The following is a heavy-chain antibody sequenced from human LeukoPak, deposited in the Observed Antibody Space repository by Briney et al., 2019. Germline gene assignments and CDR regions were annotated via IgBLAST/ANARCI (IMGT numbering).Heavy chain of an antibody. CDR2: IDWDDDK. D-gene: IGHD3-22*01. CDR1: GFSLRTSGMC. J-gene: IGHJ4*02. V-gene: IGHV2-70*01. CDR3: ARIRGDYYDSSGYIFDY. Sequence: SGPTLVNPTQPLTLTCTFSGFSLRTSGMCVSWIRQPPGKALEWLALIDWDDDKYYSTSLKTRLTISKATSKNQVVLTMTNMDPVDTATYYCARIRGDYYDSSGYIFDYWGQGTLVTVSS.